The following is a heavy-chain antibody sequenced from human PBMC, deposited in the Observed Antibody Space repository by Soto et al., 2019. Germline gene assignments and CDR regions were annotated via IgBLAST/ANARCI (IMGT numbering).Heavy chain of an antibody. CDR2: ISSGSSYI. J-gene: IGHJ6*02. Sequence: GSLRLSCAASGFTFSSYSMNWVRQAPGKGLEWVSSISSGSSYIYYADSVKGRFTISRDNAKNSLYLQMNSLRAEGTAVYYCARSSGGSGKLWNYYGMDVRGQGTTDTVSS. V-gene: IGHV3-21*06. CDR3: ARSSGGSGKLWNYYGMDV. D-gene: IGHD3-10*01. CDR1: GFTFSSYS.